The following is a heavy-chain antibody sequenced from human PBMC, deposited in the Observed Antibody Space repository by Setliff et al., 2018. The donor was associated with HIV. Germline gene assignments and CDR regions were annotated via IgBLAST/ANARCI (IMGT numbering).Heavy chain of an antibody. V-gene: IGHV1-8*02. Sequence: ASVKVSCKASGYTFNSYDINWVRQATGQGLEWMGWMNPNSGNTGYAQKFQGRVTMTRNTAISTAYMELSSPRAEDTAVYYGARGTYDSDSTLEGGVVVGAPTVIDIPNPLQSLPWG. J-gene: IGHJ5*02. D-gene: IGHD3-22*01. CDR3: ARGTYDSDSTLEGGVVVGAPTVIDIPNPLQSLP. CDR1: GYTFNSYD. CDR2: MNPNSGNT.